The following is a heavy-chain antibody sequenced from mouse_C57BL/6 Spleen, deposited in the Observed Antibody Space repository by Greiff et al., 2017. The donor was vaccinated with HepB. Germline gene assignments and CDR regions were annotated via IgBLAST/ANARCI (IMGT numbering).Heavy chain of an antibody. D-gene: IGHD2-5*01. Sequence: VQLQQSGAELVKPGASVKISCKASGYAFSSYWMNWVKQRPGKGLEWIGQIYPGDGDTNYNGKFKGKATLTADKSSSTAYMQLSSLTSEDSAVYFCARGAYYSNYGFAYWGQGTLVTVSA. CDR1: GYAFSSYW. V-gene: IGHV1-80*01. J-gene: IGHJ3*01. CDR3: ARGAYYSNYGFAY. CDR2: IYPGDGDT.